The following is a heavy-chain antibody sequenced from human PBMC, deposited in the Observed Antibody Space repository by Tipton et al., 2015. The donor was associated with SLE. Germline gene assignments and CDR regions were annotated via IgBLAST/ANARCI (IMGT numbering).Heavy chain of an antibody. V-gene: IGHV4-39*07. CDR2: INHSGST. J-gene: IGHJ4*02. CDR3: ARGQGDIVLMVYAYYFDY. CDR1: GGSISSYSYY. Sequence: TLSLTCTVSGGSISSYSYYWSWIRQPPGKGLEWIGEINHSGSTNYNPSLKSRVTISVDTSKNQFSLKLSSVTAADTAVYYCARGQGDIVLMVYAYYFDYWGQGTLVTVSS. D-gene: IGHD2-8*01.